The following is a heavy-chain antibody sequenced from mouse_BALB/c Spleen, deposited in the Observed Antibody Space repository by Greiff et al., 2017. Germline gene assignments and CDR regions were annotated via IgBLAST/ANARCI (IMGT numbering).Heavy chain of an antibody. CDR1: GFTFSSYG. V-gene: IGHV5-6-3*01. Sequence: EVMLVESGGGLVQPGGSLKLSCAASGFTFSSYGMSWVRQTPDKRLELVATINSNGGSTYYPDSVKGRFTISRDNAKNTLYLQMSSLKSEDTAMYYCAREYQAWFAYWGQGTLVTVSA. J-gene: IGHJ3*01. D-gene: IGHD5-1*01. CDR3: AREYQAWFAY. CDR2: INSNGGST.